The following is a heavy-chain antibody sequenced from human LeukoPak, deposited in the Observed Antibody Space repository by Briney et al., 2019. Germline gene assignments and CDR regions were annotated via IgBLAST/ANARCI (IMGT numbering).Heavy chain of an antibody. J-gene: IGHJ4*02. Sequence: ASVKVSCKASGYTFTGYYMHWVRQAPGQGLEWMGRINPNSGGTNYAQKFRGRVTMTRDTSISTAYMELSRLRSDDTAVYYCARGYYGPGSYYGIDYWGQGTLVTVSS. CDR1: GYTFTGYY. V-gene: IGHV1-2*06. CDR3: ARGYYGPGSYYGIDY. D-gene: IGHD3-10*01. CDR2: INPNSGGT.